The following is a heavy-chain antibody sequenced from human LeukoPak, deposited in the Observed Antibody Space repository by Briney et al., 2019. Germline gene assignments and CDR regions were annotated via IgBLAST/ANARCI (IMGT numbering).Heavy chain of an antibody. CDR1: GGSISSYY. V-gene: IGHV4-59*08. CDR2: INYSGTT. CDR3: ARHRGGSSWSNWFDP. Sequence: SETLSLTCTVSGGSISSYYWSWIRQPPGKELEWIAYINYSGTTNYNPSLKSRVTISIDTSKTQFSLKLTSVTAADTAVYYCARHRGGSSWSNWFDPWGQGTLVTVSS. D-gene: IGHD6-13*01. J-gene: IGHJ5*02.